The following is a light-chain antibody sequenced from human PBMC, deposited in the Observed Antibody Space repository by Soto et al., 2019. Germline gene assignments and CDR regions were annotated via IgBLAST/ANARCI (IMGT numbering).Light chain of an antibody. J-gene: IGKJ1*01. Sequence: EIVMTQYPGTLSLSPGERYTLSCMASQSVSSSYLAWYQQKPGQAPRLLIYGASSRATGIPDRFSGSGSGTDFTLTISRLEPEDFAVYYCQQYGSSPRTVGPGTKVDIK. CDR2: GAS. V-gene: IGKV3-20*01. CDR1: QSVSSSY. CDR3: QQYGSSPRT.